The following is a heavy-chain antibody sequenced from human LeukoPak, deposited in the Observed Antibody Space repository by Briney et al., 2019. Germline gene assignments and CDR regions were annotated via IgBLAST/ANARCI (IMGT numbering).Heavy chain of an antibody. D-gene: IGHD5-12*01. CDR2: ITASSTTI. J-gene: IGHJ5*02. Sequence: HTGGSLRLSCAASGFSFSNYEMNWVRQAPGKGLEWISYITASSTTIYYADSVKGRFTISRDNAKNSLYLHMNGLRGEDTAVYYCAKGPGARGHFNWFDPWGQGTLVTVSS. V-gene: IGHV3-48*03. CDR3: AKGPGARGHFNWFDP. CDR1: GFSFSNYE.